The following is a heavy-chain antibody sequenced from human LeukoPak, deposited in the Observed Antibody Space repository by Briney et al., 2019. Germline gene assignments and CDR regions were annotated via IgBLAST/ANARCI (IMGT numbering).Heavy chain of an antibody. V-gene: IGHV4-39*07. D-gene: IGHD6-13*01. CDR2: IYYSGST. Sequence: SETLSLTCTVSGDSVSSSSHYWGWIRQPPGKGLEWIGSIYYSGSTHYNSSLKSRVTISVDTSKKQFSLKLSSVTAADTAVYYCARVGSWSSRFDSWGQGTLVTVSS. J-gene: IGHJ4*02. CDR3: ARVGSWSSRFDS. CDR1: GDSVSSSSHY.